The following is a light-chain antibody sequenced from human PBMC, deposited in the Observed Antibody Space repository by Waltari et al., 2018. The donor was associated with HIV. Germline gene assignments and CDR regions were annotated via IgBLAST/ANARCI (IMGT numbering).Light chain of an antibody. J-gene: IGLJ2*01. CDR1: TSNVGSNP. CDR3: AAWDDSLNGHVL. Sequence: QSVLTQPPSASGTPGQRVTFSCSPSTSNVGSNPVDWYQKLPGTAPRLLIYNNNQRPSGVPDRFSGSKSGTSASLAISGLQSEDEADYYCAAWDDSLNGHVLFGGGTKLTVL. V-gene: IGLV1-44*01. CDR2: NNN.